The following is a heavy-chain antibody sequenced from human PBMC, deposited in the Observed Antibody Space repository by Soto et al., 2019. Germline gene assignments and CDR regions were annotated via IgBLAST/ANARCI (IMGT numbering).Heavy chain of an antibody. CDR3: VRVLKSIGWDNDVFDI. D-gene: IGHD6-19*01. Sequence: PGRSLRLSCAASGFSLSALCMHWVRQAPGKGLVWVSRIDTYGSATKYADSVEGRFTISKDNAANTLYLQMNNLRADDTAVYYCVRVLKSIGWDNDVFDIWGQGTMVTVSS. V-gene: IGHV3-74*01. J-gene: IGHJ3*02. CDR2: IDTYGSAT. CDR1: GFSLSALC.